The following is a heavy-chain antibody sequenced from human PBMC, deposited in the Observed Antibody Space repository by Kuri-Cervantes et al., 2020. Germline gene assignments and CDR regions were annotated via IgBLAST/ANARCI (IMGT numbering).Heavy chain of an antibody. CDR1: GFTFDDYG. V-gene: IGHV3-20*01. Sequence: LSLTCAASGFTFDDYGMSWVRQAPGKGLEWVSGINWNGGSTGYADSVKGRFTISRDNAKNSLYLQMNSLRAEDTALYHCARDGLSAFDIWGQGTMVTVSS. D-gene: IGHD5/OR15-5a*01. J-gene: IGHJ3*02. CDR2: INWNGGST. CDR3: ARDGLSAFDI.